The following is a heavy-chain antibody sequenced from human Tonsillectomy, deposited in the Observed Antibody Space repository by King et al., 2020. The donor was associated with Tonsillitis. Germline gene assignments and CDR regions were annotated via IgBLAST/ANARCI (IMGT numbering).Heavy chain of an antibody. J-gene: IGHJ4*02. CDR2: IYTSGST. CDR1: GGSISSGSYY. Sequence: VQLQESGPGLVKPSQTLSLTCTVSGGSISSGSYYWSWIRQPAGKGLEWIGRIYTSGSTNYNPSLKSRVTISVDTSKNQFSLKLSSVTAADTAVYYWARGGSSGGWYYFDYWGQGTLVTVSS. V-gene: IGHV4-61*02. CDR3: ARGGSSGGWYYFDY. D-gene: IGHD6-19*01.